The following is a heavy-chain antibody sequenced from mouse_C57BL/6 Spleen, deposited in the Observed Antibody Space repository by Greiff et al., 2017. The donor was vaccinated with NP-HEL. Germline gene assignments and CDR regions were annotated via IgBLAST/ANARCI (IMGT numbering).Heavy chain of an antibody. CDR2: IWSGGST. CDR1: GFSLTSYG. J-gene: IGHJ3*01. CDR3: ASYPFAY. Sequence: QVQLKQSGPGLVQPSQSLSITCTVSGFSLTSYGVHWVRQSPGKGLEWLGVIWSGGSTDYNAAFISRLSISKDNSKSQVFFKMNSLQADDTAIYYCASYPFAYWGQGTLVTVSA. V-gene: IGHV2-2*01.